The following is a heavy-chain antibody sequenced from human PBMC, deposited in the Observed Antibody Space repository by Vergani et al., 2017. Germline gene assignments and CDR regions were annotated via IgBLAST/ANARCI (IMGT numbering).Heavy chain of an antibody. CDR2: MNPNSGNT. D-gene: IGHD2-21*02. J-gene: IGHJ3*02. Sequence: QVQLVQSGAEVKKPGASVKVSCKASGYTFTSYAINWVRQATGQGLEWMGWMNPNSGNTGYAQKFQGRVTMTRNTSISTAYMELSSLRSEDTAVYYCARGLEVTAIDAFDIWGQGTMVTVSS. CDR1: GYTFTSYA. CDR3: ARGLEVTAIDAFDI. V-gene: IGHV1-8*01.